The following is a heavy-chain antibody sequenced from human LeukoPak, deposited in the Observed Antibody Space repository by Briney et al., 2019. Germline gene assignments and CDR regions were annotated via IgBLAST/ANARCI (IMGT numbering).Heavy chain of an antibody. V-gene: IGHV1-69*05. CDR3: AKNSGYDLGYYYYYMDV. CDR1: GGTFSSYA. Sequence: GASVKVSCKASGGTFSSYAISWVRQAPGQGLEWMGGIIPIFGTANYAQKFQGRVTITTDESTSTAYMELSSLRSEDTAVYYCAKNSGYDLGYYYYYMDVWGNGTTVTVSS. D-gene: IGHD5-12*01. CDR2: IIPIFGTA. J-gene: IGHJ6*03.